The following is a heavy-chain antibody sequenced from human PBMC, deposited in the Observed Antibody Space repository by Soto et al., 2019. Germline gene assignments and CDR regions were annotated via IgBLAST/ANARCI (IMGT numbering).Heavy chain of an antibody. D-gene: IGHD2-15*01. V-gene: IGHV3-7*01. CDR2: IKQDGSAK. J-gene: IGHJ4*02. CDR3: ARDFYGGFSYGPGDN. Sequence: PRGSLVLSCAASVFTFWVDLMSWVRQAPGKGLELVANIKQDGSAKRYLDSVRGRFTISRDNSKNSVYLQMNSLRAEDTALYYCARDFYGGFSYGPGDNWGQGTMVTVSS. CDR1: VFTFWVDL.